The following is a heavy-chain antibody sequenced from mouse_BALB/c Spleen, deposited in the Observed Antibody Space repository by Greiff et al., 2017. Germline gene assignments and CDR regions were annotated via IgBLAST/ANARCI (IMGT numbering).Heavy chain of an antibody. CDR2: IRSKSNNYAT. D-gene: IGHD5-1*01. J-gene: IGHJ1*01. CDR3: VRHEYCRTPWYFDV. V-gene: IGHV10-1*02. CDR1: GFTFNTYA. Sequence: EVQRVESGGGLVQPKGSLKLSCAASGFTFNTYAMNWVRQAPGKGLEWVARIRSKSNNYATYYADSVKARFTISRDASQSMLYLQMNNLKTEDTAMYYCVRHEYCRTPWYFDVWGAGTTVTVSS.